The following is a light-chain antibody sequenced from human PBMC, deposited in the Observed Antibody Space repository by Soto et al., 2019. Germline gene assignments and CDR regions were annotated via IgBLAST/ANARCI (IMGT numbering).Light chain of an antibody. CDR3: SSYTTISTLV. Sequence: QSALTQPASVSGSPGQSITIPCTGTSSDIGAYDSVSWYQQHPGKVPKLMIYDVANRPSGVSDRFSGSKSGNTASLTISGLQAEDEADYYCSSYTTISTLVFGGGTKLTVL. CDR2: DVA. J-gene: IGLJ2*01. CDR1: SSDIGAYDS. V-gene: IGLV2-14*03.